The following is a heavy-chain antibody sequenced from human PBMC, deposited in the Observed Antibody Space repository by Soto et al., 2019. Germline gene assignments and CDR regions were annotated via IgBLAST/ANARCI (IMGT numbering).Heavy chain of an antibody. V-gene: IGHV3-23*01. D-gene: IGHD3-16*02. J-gene: IGHJ5*02. Sequence: EVQLLESGGGLAQPGGSLRLSCAASGFTFRNHGMNWVRQAPGKGLEWVSGVSSADGRTYYADSVRGRFTAVRDNSKDTLYLHMESLRVEDTAVYYCARDLAYIALSSDLRGQGTLVTVSS. CDR3: ARDLAYIALSSDL. CDR1: GFTFRNHG. CDR2: VSSADGRT.